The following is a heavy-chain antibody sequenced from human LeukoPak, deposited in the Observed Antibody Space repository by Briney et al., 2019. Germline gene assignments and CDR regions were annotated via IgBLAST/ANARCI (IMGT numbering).Heavy chain of an antibody. Sequence: GASVKVSCKASGYTFTSYYMHWVRQAPGQGLEWMGIINPSGGSTSYAQKFQGRVTMTRNTSISTAYMELSSLRSEGTAVYYCASVLGYSDHHGYYYYGMDVWGQGTTVTVSS. J-gene: IGHJ6*02. V-gene: IGHV1-46*01. CDR3: ASVLGYSDHHGYYYYGMDV. CDR1: GYTFTSYY. CDR2: INPSGGST. D-gene: IGHD5-18*01.